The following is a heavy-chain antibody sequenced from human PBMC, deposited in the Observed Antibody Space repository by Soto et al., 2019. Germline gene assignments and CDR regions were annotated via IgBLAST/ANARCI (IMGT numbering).Heavy chain of an antibody. V-gene: IGHV1-69*01. CDR2: TIPILGTA. Sequence: WVRQAPGQGPEWMGGTIPILGTANYAQKFQGRVTIIADDTTNTASLELTSLRSEETAGYHSARATALDIWGQGIKVTVSS. CDR3: ARATALDI. J-gene: IGHJ6*02.